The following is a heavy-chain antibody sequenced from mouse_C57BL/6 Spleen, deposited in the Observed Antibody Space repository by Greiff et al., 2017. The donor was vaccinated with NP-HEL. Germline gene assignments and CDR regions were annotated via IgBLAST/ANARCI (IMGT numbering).Heavy chain of an antibody. CDR2: IDPEDGDT. J-gene: IGHJ2*01. CDR1: GFNIKDYY. V-gene: IGHV14-1*01. CDR3: TRIITTVYYFDY. D-gene: IGHD1-1*01. Sequence: VQLQQSGAELVRPGASVKLSCTASGFNIKDYYMHWVKQRPEQGLEWIGRIDPEDGDTEYAPKFQGKATMTADTSSNTAYLQLSSLTSEDTAVYYCTRIITTVYYFDYWGQGTTLTVSS.